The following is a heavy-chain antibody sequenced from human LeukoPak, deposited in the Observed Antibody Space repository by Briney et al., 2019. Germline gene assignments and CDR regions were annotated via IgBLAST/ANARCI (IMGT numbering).Heavy chain of an antibody. CDR2: IKRDGSEI. Sequence: GGPRDPSCAASGFTLSSYWMTWVRQAPGKGLGWVANIKRDGSEIYYVDSVKGRFTISRDNAKNSLDLQMNSLRVEDTALYYCARVAGGNYLDAFDIWGQGTMVTVSS. CDR1: GFTLSSYW. J-gene: IGHJ3*02. D-gene: IGHD1-26*01. CDR3: ARVAGGNYLDAFDI. V-gene: IGHV3-7*01.